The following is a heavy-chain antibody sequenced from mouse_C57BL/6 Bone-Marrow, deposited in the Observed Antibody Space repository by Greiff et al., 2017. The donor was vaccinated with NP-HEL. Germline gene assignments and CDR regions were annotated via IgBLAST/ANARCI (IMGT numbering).Heavy chain of an antibody. D-gene: IGHD4-1*01. CDR1: GYTFTDYE. CDR3: TRPNWDWYFDV. CDR2: IDPETGGT. Sequence: VQLQQSGAELVRPGASVTLSCKASGYTFTDYEMHWVKQTPVHGLEWIGAIDPETGGTAYHQKFKGKAILTADKSSSTAYMELRSLTSEDSAVYYCTRPNWDWYFDVWGTGTTVTVSA. V-gene: IGHV1-15*01. J-gene: IGHJ1*03.